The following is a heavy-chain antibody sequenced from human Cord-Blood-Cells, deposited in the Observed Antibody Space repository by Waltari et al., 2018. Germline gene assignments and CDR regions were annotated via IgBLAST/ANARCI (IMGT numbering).Heavy chain of an antibody. Sequence: QVQLVQSGAEVKKPGASVKVSCKASGYTFTGYYMHWVRQAPGQGLEWVGWINPNSGGTNYAQKFQGRVTMTRDTSISTAYMGLSRLRSDDTAVYYCAVSNWGEDGYFDLWGRGTLVTVSS. D-gene: IGHD7-27*01. CDR2: INPNSGGT. CDR1: GYTFTGYY. CDR3: AVSNWGEDGYFDL. V-gene: IGHV1-2*02. J-gene: IGHJ2*01.